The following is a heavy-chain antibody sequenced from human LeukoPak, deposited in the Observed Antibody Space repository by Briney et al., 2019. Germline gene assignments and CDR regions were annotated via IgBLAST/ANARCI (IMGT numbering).Heavy chain of an antibody. CDR3: ARGLRNLRIAARGLASTPPFGY. Sequence: SETLSLTCAVYGGSFSGYYWSWIRQPPGKGLEWIGEINHSGSTNYNPSLKSRVTISVDTSKNQFSLKLSSVTAADTAVYYCARGLRNLRIAARGLASTPPFGYWGQGTLVIVFS. CDR2: INHSGST. D-gene: IGHD6-6*01. V-gene: IGHV4-34*01. CDR1: GGSFSGYY. J-gene: IGHJ4*02.